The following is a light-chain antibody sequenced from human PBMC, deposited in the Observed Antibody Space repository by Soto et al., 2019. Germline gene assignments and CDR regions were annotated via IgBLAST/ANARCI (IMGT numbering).Light chain of an antibody. CDR1: QSVDSSF. J-gene: IGKJ1*01. Sequence: EIVLTQSPGFLSLSPGERATLSCRASQSVDSSFFDWYQQKPGQAPRLLIYVASKRAAGIPDRFSGSGSGTDFTRTISRLELEDFEVDYCQQYVSSLSFGQGTKVDIK. CDR2: VAS. V-gene: IGKV3-20*01. CDR3: QQYVSSLS.